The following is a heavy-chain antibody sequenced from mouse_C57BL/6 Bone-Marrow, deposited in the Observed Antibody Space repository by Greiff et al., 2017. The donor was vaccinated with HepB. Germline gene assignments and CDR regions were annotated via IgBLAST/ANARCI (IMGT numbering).Heavy chain of an antibody. Sequence: QVQLQQPGAELVKPGASVKMSCKASGYTFTSYWITWVKQSPGQGLEWIGDIYPGSGSTNYNEKFKSKATLTVDTSSSTAYMQLSSLTSEDSAVYYCARRDGSSFYAMDYWGQGTSVTVSS. CDR3: ARRDGSSFYAMDY. V-gene: IGHV1-55*01. CDR1: GYTFTSYW. J-gene: IGHJ4*01. CDR2: IYPGSGST. D-gene: IGHD1-1*01.